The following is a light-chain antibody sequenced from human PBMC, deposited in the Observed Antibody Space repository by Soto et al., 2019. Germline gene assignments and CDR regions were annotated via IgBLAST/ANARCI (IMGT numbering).Light chain of an antibody. Sequence: EIVMTQSPATLSVSPGERATLSCRASQDVGSKLAWYQQKPGQAPRLLIYGATTRATGIPARFSGSGSGTQFTLTISSPQSEDFAVYYCQQCHHSPPWTFGQVTKVXIK. CDR1: QDVGSK. V-gene: IGKV3-15*01. J-gene: IGKJ1*01. CDR3: QQCHHSPPWT. CDR2: GAT.